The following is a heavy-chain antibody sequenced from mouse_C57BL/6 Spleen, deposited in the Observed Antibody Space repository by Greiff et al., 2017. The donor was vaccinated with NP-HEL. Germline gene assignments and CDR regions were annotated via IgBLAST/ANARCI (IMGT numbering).Heavy chain of an antibody. V-gene: IGHV1-42*01. J-gene: IGHJ2*01. D-gene: IGHD1-1*02. CDR3: ANLWGEYFDY. CDR1: GYSFTGYY. CDR2: INPSTGGT. Sequence: EVQLQQSGPELVKPGASVKISCKASGYSFTGYYMNWVKQSPEKSLEWIGEINPSTGGTTYNQKFKAKATLTVDKSSSTAYMQLKSLTSEDSAVYYCANLWGEYFDYWGQGTTLTVSS.